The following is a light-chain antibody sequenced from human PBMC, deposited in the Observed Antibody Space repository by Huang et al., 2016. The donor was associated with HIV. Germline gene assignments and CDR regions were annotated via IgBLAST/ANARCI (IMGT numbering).Light chain of an antibody. CDR1: QSVGRY. V-gene: IGKV3-11*01. CDR3: QQRTDWLT. J-gene: IGKJ4*01. Sequence: EVVLTQSPATLSLSPGERATLFCRASQSVGRYLAWYQQRPGQAPRLLIYDASKRANGNPARVSGSGSGTDFTLIINSLEPEDFAFYYCQQRTDWLTFGGGSKLEIK. CDR2: DAS.